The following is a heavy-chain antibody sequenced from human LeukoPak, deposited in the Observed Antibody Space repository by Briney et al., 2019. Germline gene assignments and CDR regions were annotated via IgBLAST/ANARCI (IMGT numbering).Heavy chain of an antibody. J-gene: IGHJ4*02. CDR2: INHSGST. CDR1: GGSFSGYY. CDR3: ARHIAVAGTDNYFDY. Sequence: SETLSLTCAVYGGSFSGYYWSWIRQPPGKGLEWIGEINHSGSTNYNPSLKSRVTISVDTSKNQFSPKLSSVTAADTAVYYCARHIAVAGTDNYFDYWGQGTLVTVSS. V-gene: IGHV4-34*01. D-gene: IGHD6-19*01.